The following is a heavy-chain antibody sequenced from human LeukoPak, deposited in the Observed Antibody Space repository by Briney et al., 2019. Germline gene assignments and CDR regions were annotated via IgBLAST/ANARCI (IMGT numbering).Heavy chain of an antibody. CDR1: GTSLTTYF. J-gene: IGHJ6*02. Sequence: SETLSLTCTVSGTSLTTYFRSWIRQPAGKGLEWIGRFYSSGSTSYNPSLKSRLTMSVDTSKNEFSLKLRSVTAADTAVYYCVRDRVDSSGYYYYYGLDVWGQGTTVTVSS. CDR3: VRDRVDSSGYYYYYGLDV. D-gene: IGHD3-22*01. CDR2: FYSSGST. V-gene: IGHV4-4*07.